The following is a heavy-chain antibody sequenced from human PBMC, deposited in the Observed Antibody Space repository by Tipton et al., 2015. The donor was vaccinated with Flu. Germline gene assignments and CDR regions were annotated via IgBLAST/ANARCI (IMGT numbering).Heavy chain of an antibody. V-gene: IGHV3-66*01. CDR3: AIFKNPGH. CDR1: GFSVSSHY. CDR2: IYTGTRT. J-gene: IGHJ4*02. Sequence: SLRLSCAASGFSVSSHYMSWVRQAPGKGLEWVSVIYTGTRTYYADSVKGRFTISRDNARNSVFLQMNSLRVEDTALYYCAIFKNPGHWGQGTLVTVSS. D-gene: IGHD2/OR15-2a*01.